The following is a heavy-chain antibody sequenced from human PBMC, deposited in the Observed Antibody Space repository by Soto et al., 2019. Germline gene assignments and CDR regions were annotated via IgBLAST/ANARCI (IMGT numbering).Heavy chain of an antibody. V-gene: IGHV4-4*02. CDR3: ARVPDR. Sequence: PSETLSLTCAVSGVSISSSNWWTWVRQPPGKGLEWIGEIFHSGSTNYNPSLKSRVTISVDKSKNLLSLNLRSVTAADTAVYYCARVPDRWGQGTLVTVSS. J-gene: IGHJ5*02. CDR1: GVSISSSNW. CDR2: IFHSGST. D-gene: IGHD2-2*01.